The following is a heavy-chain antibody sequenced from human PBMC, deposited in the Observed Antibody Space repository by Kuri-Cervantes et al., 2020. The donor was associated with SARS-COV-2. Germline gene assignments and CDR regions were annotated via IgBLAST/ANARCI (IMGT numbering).Heavy chain of an antibody. CDR3: ANCGWGFLEWHPDFAFDI. CDR2: ISYDGTTK. J-gene: IGHJ3*02. CDR1: GFIFSHYA. D-gene: IGHD3-3*01. V-gene: IGHV3-30*04. Sequence: GGSLRLSCAASGFIFSHYALHWVRQAPGKGLEWVAIISYDGTTKYNADSVEGRFTISRGNSKNTLYLQMNSLRAEDTAVYYCANCGWGFLEWHPDFAFDIWGQGTMVTVSS.